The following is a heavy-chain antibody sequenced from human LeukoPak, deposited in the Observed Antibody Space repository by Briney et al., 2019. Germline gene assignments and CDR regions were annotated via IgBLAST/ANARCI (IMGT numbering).Heavy chain of an antibody. CDR2: VDPEDGET. D-gene: IGHD3-22*01. V-gene: IGHV1-69-2*01. CDR1: GYTFTDYY. CDR3: ATLRGTMIVVDVFDY. J-gene: IGHJ4*02. Sequence: ASVKISCKVSGYTFTDYYMHWVPQAPGKGLERMGLVDPEDGETIYAEKFQGRVTITADTSTDTAYMELSSLRSEDTAVYYCATLRGTMIVVDVFDYWGQGTLVTVSS.